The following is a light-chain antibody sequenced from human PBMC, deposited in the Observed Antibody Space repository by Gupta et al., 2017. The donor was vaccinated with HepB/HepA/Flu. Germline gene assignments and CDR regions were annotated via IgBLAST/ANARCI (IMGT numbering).Light chain of an antibody. V-gene: IGKV6D-21*02. CDR1: QSIGRS. Sequence: DIVLTQSPDFQSVSPKEKVTISCRASQSIGRSLNWFQQKPGQFPKLLIKYASDSISGVPSRFSGSGSGTDFTRTINSLEADDAAVYYFHQSYTLPRTFGQGTKVEIK. CDR3: HQSYTLPRT. J-gene: IGKJ1*01. CDR2: YAS.